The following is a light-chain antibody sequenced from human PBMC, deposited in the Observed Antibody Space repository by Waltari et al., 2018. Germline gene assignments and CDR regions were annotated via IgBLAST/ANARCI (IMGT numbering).Light chain of an antibody. V-gene: IGLV1-44*01. CDR2: SNF. J-gene: IGLJ2*01. CDR3: VAWDNSLNGEV. CDR1: SSNIGRNS. Sequence: QPVLTQPPSASGTPGQTVTISCSGSSSNIGRNSVNWYQHLPGTAPKVVIFSNFRRPPRVPARFSGAQSGNSAALAISGLQSEDEADYYCVAWDNSLNGEVFGGGTKVTVL.